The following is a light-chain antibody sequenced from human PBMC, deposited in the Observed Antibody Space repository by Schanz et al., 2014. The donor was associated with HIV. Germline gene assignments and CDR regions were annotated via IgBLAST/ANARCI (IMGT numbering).Light chain of an antibody. V-gene: IGKV3-20*01. CDR1: QSVSSSY. J-gene: IGKJ4*01. CDR2: GAS. CDR3: KYFGNSGGT. Sequence: EIVLTQSPGTLSLSPGERATLSCRASQSVSSSYLAWYQQKPGQAPRLLIYGASSRDTGIPDRYSGSVSGTDFTLTISRLEPEDFAVYYCKYFGNSGGTFGGGTKVQSK.